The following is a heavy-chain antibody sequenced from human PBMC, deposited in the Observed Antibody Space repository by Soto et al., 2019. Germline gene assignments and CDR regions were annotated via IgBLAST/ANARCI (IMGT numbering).Heavy chain of an antibody. CDR3: AKFSSSWQRYYYYGMDV. V-gene: IGHV3-9*01. J-gene: IGHJ6*02. CDR2: ISWNSGSI. D-gene: IGHD6-13*01. CDR1: GFTFDDYA. Sequence: GGSLRLSCAASGFTFDDYAMHWVRQAPGKGLEWVSGISWNSGSIGYADSVKGRFTISRDNAKNSLYLQMNSLRAEDTALYYCAKFSSSWQRYYYYGMDVWGQGTTATVSS.